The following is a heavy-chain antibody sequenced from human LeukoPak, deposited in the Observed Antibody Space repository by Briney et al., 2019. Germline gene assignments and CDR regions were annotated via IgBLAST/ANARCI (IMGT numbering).Heavy chain of an antibody. D-gene: IGHD5-18*01. CDR2: ISSSSSTI. V-gene: IGHV3-48*01. Sequence: GGALRLSCAASGFTFSSYSMNWVRQGPRKGLERVSYISSSSSTIYYADSVKGRFTISRDNAKNSLYLQMNSLRAEDTAVYYCARDRRYSYGTDYWGQGTLVTVSS. CDR1: GFTFSSYS. CDR3: ARDRRYSYGTDY. J-gene: IGHJ4*02.